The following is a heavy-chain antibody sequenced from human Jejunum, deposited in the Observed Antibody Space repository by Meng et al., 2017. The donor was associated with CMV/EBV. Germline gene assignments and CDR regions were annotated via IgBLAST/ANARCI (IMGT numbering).Heavy chain of an antibody. CDR2: INQDGSET. Sequence: SRFTFSNYWMSWVRQAPGKGLEWVANINQDGSETYYVDSVKGRFTISRDNAKNSLYLQMNSLRAEDTAVYYCARDEGTHGWFDPWGQGTLVTVSS. V-gene: IGHV3-7*01. CDR3: ARDEGTHGWFDP. D-gene: IGHD3-10*01. CDR1: RFTFSNYW. J-gene: IGHJ5*02.